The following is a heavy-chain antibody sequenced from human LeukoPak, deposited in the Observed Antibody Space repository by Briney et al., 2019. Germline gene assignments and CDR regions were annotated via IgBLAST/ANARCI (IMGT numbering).Heavy chain of an antibody. J-gene: IGHJ4*02. D-gene: IGHD6-13*01. V-gene: IGHV1-69*04. CDR1: GGTFSSYA. CDR3: ARSGSSNLIDY. Sequence: ASVKVSCKASGGTFSSYAISWVRQAPGQGLEWMGRIIPILGIANYAQKFQGRVTITADKSTSTAYIELSSLRSEDTAVYYCARSGSSNLIDYWGQGTLVTVSS. CDR2: IIPILGIA.